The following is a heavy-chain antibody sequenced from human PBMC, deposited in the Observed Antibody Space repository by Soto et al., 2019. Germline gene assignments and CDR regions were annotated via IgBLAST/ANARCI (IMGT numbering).Heavy chain of an antibody. J-gene: IGHJ5*02. Sequence: GSLRLSCAASGFTFSSYSMNWVRQAPGKGLEWVSSISSSSSYIYYADSVKGRFTISRDNAKNSLYLQMNSLRAEDTAVYYCARSLEDIVVVVASAWFDPWGQGTLVTVSS. V-gene: IGHV3-21*01. CDR2: ISSSSSYI. D-gene: IGHD2-15*01. CDR3: ARSLEDIVVVVASAWFDP. CDR1: GFTFSSYS.